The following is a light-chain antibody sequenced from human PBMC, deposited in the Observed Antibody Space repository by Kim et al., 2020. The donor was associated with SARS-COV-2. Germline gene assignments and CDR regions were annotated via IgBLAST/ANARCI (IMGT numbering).Light chain of an antibody. V-gene: IGKV1-16*01. CDR1: QGIATS. Sequence: DIQMTQSPSSLSASVGDRVTITCRASQGIATSLAWFQQKSGKAPESLIYGTSTLQSGVPSRFRGGGSGTDFTLTIDSLQPEDFAIYYCQQYYNYPLTFGGGTKVDIK. CDR2: GTS. CDR3: QQYYNYPLT. J-gene: IGKJ4*01.